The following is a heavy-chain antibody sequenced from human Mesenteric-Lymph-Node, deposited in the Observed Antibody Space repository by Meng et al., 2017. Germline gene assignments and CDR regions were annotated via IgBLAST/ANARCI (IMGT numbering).Heavy chain of an antibody. D-gene: IGHD2-15*01. CDR2: ISAYNGNT. Sequence: GAGVKMPGAVVKVSCKASGYTFTSYGISWVRQAPGQGLEWMGWISAYNGNTNYAQKLQGRVTMTTDTSTSTAYMELRSLRSDDTAVYYCARDLTYCSGGSCYPTTIDYWGQGTLVTVSS. CDR1: GYTFTSYG. CDR3: ARDLTYCSGGSCYPTTIDY. J-gene: IGHJ4*02. V-gene: IGHV1-18*01.